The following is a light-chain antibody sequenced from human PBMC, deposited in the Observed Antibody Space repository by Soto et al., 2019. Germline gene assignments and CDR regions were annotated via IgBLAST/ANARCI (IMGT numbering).Light chain of an antibody. J-gene: IGLJ2*01. CDR3: SSYTTSTTVI. Sequence: QSALTQPASVSGSPGQSITISCTGTSSDIGDHNSVSWYLQQPGKAPKLMIYAVSNRPSGVSTRFSGSKSGNTASLTISGLQAADEADYYCSSYTTSTTVIFGGGTKLTVL. CDR2: AVS. V-gene: IGLV2-14*03. CDR1: SSDIGDHNS.